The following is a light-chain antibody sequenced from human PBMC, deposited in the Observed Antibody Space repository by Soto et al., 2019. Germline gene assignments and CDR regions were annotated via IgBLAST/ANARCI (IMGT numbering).Light chain of an antibody. CDR1: QSVSSNY. V-gene: IGKV3-20*01. CDR2: GAS. J-gene: IGKJ1*01. CDR3: QQYGSSPTWT. Sequence: ESALTQSQATLSLAPGESATLSCRASQSVSSNYIAWYQQKPGQAPRLLIYGASTRATGIPDRFSGSGSGTDFTLTISRLEPEDSAVYYCQQYGSSPTWTFGQGTKVDIK.